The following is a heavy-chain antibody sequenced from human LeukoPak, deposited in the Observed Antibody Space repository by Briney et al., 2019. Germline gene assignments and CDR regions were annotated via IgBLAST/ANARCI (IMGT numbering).Heavy chain of an antibody. V-gene: IGHV3-30*18. CDR3: AKGSSIVATILGY. CDR2: ISYDGSNK. CDR1: GFTFSSYG. D-gene: IGHD5-12*01. Sequence: GGSLRLSCAASGFTFSSYGMHWVRQAPGKGLEWVAVISYDGSNKYYADSVKGRFTISRDNSENTLYLQMNSLRAEDTAVYYCAKGSSIVATILGYWGQGTLVTVSS. J-gene: IGHJ4*02.